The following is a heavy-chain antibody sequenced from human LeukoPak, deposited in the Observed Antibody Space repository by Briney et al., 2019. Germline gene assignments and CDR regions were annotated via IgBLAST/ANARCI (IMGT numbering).Heavy chain of an antibody. CDR2: IHYGGST. V-gene: IGHV4-39*01. J-gene: IGHJ4*02. CDR1: GGSISSSSYY. Sequence: SETLSPTCTVSGGSISSSSYYWGWIRQPPGKGLEWIGSIHYGGSTYFNPSLKSRVTIFVDTSKNQFSLRLSSVTAADTAVYYCARGLDSYDSSGQFVYWGQGTLVTVSS. CDR3: ARGLDSYDSSGQFVY. D-gene: IGHD3-22*01.